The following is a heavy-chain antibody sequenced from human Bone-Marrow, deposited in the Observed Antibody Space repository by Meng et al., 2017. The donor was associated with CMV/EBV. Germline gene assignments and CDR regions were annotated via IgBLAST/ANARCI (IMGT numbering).Heavy chain of an antibody. J-gene: IGHJ2*01. D-gene: IGHD6-13*01. CDR2: IYRDGTT. CDR3: ARGAAAGNWYFDL. CDR1: GFTVSSNY. Sequence: WAVSGFTVSSNYMNWVRQAPGKGLEWVSIIYRDGTTYYADSVKGRFTISRDNPKNTLYLQMTSLRVEDTALYYCARGAAAGNWYFDLWGRGSLVTVSS. V-gene: IGHV3-66*02.